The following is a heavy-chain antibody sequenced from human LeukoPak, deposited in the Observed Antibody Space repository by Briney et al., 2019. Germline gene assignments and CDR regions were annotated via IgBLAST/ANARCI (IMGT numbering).Heavy chain of an antibody. Sequence: TGGSLRLSCAASGFTFSSYAMSWVRQAPGKGPEWVSAISGSGGSTYYADSVKGRFTISRDNSKNTLYLQMNSLRAEDTAVYYCAKDQRYYGSGSFLWGQGTLVTVSS. CDR2: ISGSGGST. CDR1: GFTFSSYA. J-gene: IGHJ4*02. CDR3: AKDQRYYGSGSFL. V-gene: IGHV3-23*01. D-gene: IGHD3-10*01.